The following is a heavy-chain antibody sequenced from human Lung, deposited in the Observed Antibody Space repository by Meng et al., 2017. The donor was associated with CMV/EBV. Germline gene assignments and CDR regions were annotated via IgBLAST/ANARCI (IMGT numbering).Heavy chain of an antibody. CDR1: GFTFSNYA. D-gene: IGHD3-22*01. V-gene: IGHV3-23*03. CDR2: IYSDGSST. J-gene: IGHJ4*02. Sequence: GGSLRLSCAASGFTFSNYAMNWVRQAPGKGLEWVSVIYSDGSSTYYADSVKGRFTISRDNSKNTLDLQMNSLRAEDTAVYYCAKGDDSGWSPFDYWGQGTLVXVSS. CDR3: AKGDDSGWSPFDY.